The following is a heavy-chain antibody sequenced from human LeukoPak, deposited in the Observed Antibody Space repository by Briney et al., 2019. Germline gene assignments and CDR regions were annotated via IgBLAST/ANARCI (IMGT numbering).Heavy chain of an antibody. J-gene: IGHJ4*02. CDR3: AKDTGYSSSWYGFDY. Sequence: PGGSLRLSCAASGFIFSSYWMHWVRQAPGKGLVWVSRLNNDGSRTNYADSVKGRFAISRDNAKNTLYLQMNSLRAEDTAVYYCAKDTGYSSSWYGFDYWGQGTLVT. CDR1: GFIFSSYW. CDR2: LNNDGSRT. V-gene: IGHV3-74*01. D-gene: IGHD6-13*01.